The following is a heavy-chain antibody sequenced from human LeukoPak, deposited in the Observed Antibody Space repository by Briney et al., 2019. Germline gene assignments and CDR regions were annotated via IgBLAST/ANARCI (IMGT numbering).Heavy chain of an antibody. CDR2: IIPIFGTA. Sequence: GASVKVSCEASGGTFSSYAISWVRQAPGQGLEWMGGIIPIFGTANYAQKFQGRVTITADESTSTAYMELSSLRSEDTAVYYCARGGGGYYYYGMDVWGKGTTVTVSS. CDR3: ARGGGGYYYYGMDV. V-gene: IGHV1-69*13. CDR1: GGTFSSYA. D-gene: IGHD3-10*01. J-gene: IGHJ6*04.